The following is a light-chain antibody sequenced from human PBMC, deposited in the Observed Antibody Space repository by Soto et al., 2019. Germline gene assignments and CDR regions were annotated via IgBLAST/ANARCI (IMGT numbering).Light chain of an antibody. J-gene: IGKJ4*01. CDR3: QQTNTFPPLP. CDR2: AAS. Sequence: DIQMTQSPSSVSASVGDRVTITCRASQGISNWLAWYQQQPGKAPKLLIYAASSLQSGVPSRYSGGGSGTNFPPIISSLQLEDFATYYCQQTNTFPPLPFGGGTREEIK. V-gene: IGKV1-12*01. CDR1: QGISNW.